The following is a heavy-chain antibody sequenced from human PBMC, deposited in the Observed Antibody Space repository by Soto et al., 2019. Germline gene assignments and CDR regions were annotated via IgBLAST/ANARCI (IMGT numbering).Heavy chain of an antibody. J-gene: IGHJ5*02. CDR2: IIPIFGTA. V-gene: IGHV1-69*06. Sequence: ASVKVSCKASGGTFSSYAISWVRQAPGQGLEWMGGIIPIFGTANYAQKFQGRVTITADKSTSTAYMELSSLRSEDTAVYYCARADRRQWLVQGWFDPWGQGTLVTVSS. D-gene: IGHD6-19*01. CDR1: GGTFSSYA. CDR3: ARADRRQWLVQGWFDP.